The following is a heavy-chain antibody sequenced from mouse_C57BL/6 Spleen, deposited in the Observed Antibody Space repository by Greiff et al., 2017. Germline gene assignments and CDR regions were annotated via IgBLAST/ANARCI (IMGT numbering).Heavy chain of an antibody. CDR1: GYTFTDYY. V-gene: IGHV1-19*01. J-gene: IGHJ3*01. D-gene: IGHD1-1*01. CDR2: INPYNGGT. CDR3: AREGITTRFAY. Sequence: VQLKESGPVLVKPGASVKMSCKASGYTFTDYYMNWVKQSHGKSLEWIGVINPYNGGTSYNQKFKGKATLTVDKSSSTAYMELNSLTSEDSAVYYCAREGITTRFAYWGQGTLVTVSA.